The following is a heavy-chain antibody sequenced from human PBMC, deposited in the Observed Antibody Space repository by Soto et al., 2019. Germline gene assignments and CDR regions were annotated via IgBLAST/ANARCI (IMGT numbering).Heavy chain of an antibody. CDR3: ARQVSSAWPPYYYDMDV. Sequence: SETLSLTCTVSGGSINYYYWSWIRQSPGRGLEWIGHIHYSGSTNYNPSLKSRVTISVDTSKNQVSLKLSSVTAADTAMYFCARQVSSAWPPYYYDMDVWGQGTTVTVSS. CDR1: GGSINYYY. D-gene: IGHD6-25*01. V-gene: IGHV4-59*08. CDR2: IHYSGST. J-gene: IGHJ6*02.